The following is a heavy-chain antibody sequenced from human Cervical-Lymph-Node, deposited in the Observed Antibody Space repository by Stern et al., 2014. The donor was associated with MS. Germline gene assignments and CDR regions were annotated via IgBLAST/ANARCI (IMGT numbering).Heavy chain of an antibody. J-gene: IGHJ4*02. D-gene: IGHD3-10*01. CDR1: GFTFSTYA. Sequence: QLVQSGGGVVQPGRSLSLSWVASGFTFSTYAMHWVRQAPGKGLEWVAVVSYDGTQRNSTDSVKARFTISRDNSKNTLYLHMNSLRDEDTAVYFCARGGRGVGLEYWGQGALVTVSS. V-gene: IGHV3-30-3*01. CDR2: VSYDGTQR. CDR3: ARGGRGVGLEY.